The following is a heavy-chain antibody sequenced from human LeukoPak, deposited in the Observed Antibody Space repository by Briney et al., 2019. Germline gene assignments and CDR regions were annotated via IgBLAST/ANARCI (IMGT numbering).Heavy chain of an antibody. CDR2: IYYSGST. Sequence: SETLSLTCTVSGGSISSHYWSWIRQPPGKGLEWIGYIYYSGSTNYNPSLKSRVTISVDTSKNQFSLKLSSVTAADTAVYYCARGATSWVFDYWGRGTLVTVSS. CDR1: GGSISSHY. J-gene: IGHJ4*02. V-gene: IGHV4-59*11. CDR3: ARGATSWVFDY. D-gene: IGHD5-12*01.